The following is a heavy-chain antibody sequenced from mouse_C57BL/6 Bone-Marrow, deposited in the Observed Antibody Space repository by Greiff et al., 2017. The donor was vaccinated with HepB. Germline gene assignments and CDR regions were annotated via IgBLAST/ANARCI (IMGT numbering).Heavy chain of an antibody. Sequence: VQLQQSGPGLVQPSQSLSITCTVSGFSLTSYGVHWVRQSPGKGLEWLGVIWSGGSTDYNAAFISRLSISKDNSKSQVFFKLNSLQADDTAIDYCAREGCYYGSCAMDYWGQGTSVTVSS. CDR2: IWSGGST. V-gene: IGHV2-2*01. J-gene: IGHJ4*01. CDR1: GFSLTSYG. D-gene: IGHD1-1*01. CDR3: AREGCYYGSCAMDY.